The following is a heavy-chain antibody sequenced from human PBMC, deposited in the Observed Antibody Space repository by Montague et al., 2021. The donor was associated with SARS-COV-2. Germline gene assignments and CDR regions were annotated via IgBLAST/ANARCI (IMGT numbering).Heavy chain of an antibody. Sequence: SETLSLTCTASGDSINSDTAFWGWVRQSPGKGLEWIGSMVYSGRNFYNGALRSRLTISVDTSKNQFSLELRAVTAADTGLYYCARHDHTDFGNPNWFDPWGQGTLVTVSS. D-gene: IGHD5-18*01. V-gene: IGHV4-39*01. CDR3: ARHDHTDFGNPNWFDP. J-gene: IGHJ5*02. CDR2: MVYSGRN. CDR1: GDSINSDTAF.